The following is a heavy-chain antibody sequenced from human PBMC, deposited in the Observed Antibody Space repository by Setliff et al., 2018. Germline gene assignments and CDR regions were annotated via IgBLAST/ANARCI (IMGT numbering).Heavy chain of an antibody. J-gene: IGHJ4*02. V-gene: IGHV4-59*01. Sequence: SETLSLTCSVSGDSISDYYWNWIRQPPGKGLEWIGSIYYSGSTNYNPSLKSRVTISVDTSKNQFSLKLTSVTAADTAVYYCARVVGYSYGYYFDYWGQGTLVTVSS. D-gene: IGHD5-18*01. CDR2: IYYSGST. CDR3: ARVVGYSYGYYFDY. CDR1: GDSISDYY.